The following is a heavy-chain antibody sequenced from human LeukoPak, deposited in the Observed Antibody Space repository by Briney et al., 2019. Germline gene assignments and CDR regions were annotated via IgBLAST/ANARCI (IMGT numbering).Heavy chain of an antibody. Sequence: PGGSLRLSCAASGFTFGDYAINWVRQAPGKGLEWVSVIYKGDATYYADSVKGRFTISRDSSENTVHLQMDGLRAEDTAVYYCVKEAPGTTIYYWGQGTLVTVSS. V-gene: IGHV3-66*01. CDR3: VKEAPGTTIYY. D-gene: IGHD4-11*01. J-gene: IGHJ4*02. CDR1: GFTFGDYA. CDR2: IYKGDAT.